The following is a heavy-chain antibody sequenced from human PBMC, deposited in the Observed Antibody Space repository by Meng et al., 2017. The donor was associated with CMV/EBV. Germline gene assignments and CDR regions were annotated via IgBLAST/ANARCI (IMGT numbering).Heavy chain of an antibody. CDR3: AKDQEELSYYDFWSATYYGMDV. CDR1: GFTFSSYA. D-gene: IGHD3-3*01. CDR2: IYSGGSST. V-gene: IGHV3-23*03. J-gene: IGHJ6*02. Sequence: GESLKISCAASGFTFSSYAMSWVRQAPGKGLEWVSVIYSGGSSTYYADSVKGRFTISRDNSKNTLYLQMNSLRAEDTAVYYCAKDQEELSYYDFWSATYYGMDVWAKGPRSPSP.